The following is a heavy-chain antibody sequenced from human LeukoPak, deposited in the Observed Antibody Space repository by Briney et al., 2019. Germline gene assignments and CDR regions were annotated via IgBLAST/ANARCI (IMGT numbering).Heavy chain of an antibody. CDR1: GYTFTSYY. CDR3: ARETPNIYYFDY. V-gene: IGHV1-46*01. J-gene: IGHJ4*02. CDR2: INPSGGST. D-gene: IGHD2/OR15-2a*01. Sequence: ASVKVSCKASGYTFTSYYMHWVRQAPGQGLEWMGIINPSGGSTSYAQKFQGRVTMTRDMSTSTVYMELSSLRSEDTAVYYCARETPNIYYFDYWGQGTLVTVSS.